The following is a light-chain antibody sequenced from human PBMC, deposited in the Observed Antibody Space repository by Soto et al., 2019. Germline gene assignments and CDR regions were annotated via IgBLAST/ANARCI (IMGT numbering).Light chain of an antibody. CDR2: AAS. CDR3: QQTFGKPLVT. Sequence: IPMTQSLSSLSASIGDRVSIICRASESIRIHLNWYQQKPGKAPRLLIYAASRLQSGVPSRFSGTGSGTDFTLTISSLQTEDFAIYYCQQTFGKPLVTFGQGTRLEIK. CDR1: ESIRIH. J-gene: IGKJ5*01. V-gene: IGKV1-39*01.